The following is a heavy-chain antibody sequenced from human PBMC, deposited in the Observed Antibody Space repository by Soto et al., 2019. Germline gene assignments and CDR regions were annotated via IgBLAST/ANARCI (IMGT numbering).Heavy chain of an antibody. J-gene: IGHJ4*02. D-gene: IGHD2-15*01. CDR1: GFTLKTYT. CDR3: ARGRGHPGPYCSPGGCDYYLDS. V-gene: IGHV3-21*02. CDR2: ISSSSSYI. Sequence: AQLVESGGGLVKPGGSLRLSCAVSGFTLKTYTMSWVRQAPGRGLEWVSSISSSSSYIYTADSLKGRFTISRDNAENSLLLQMDSLRVEDTAVYFCARGRGHPGPYCSPGGCDYYLDSWGQGILVTVSS.